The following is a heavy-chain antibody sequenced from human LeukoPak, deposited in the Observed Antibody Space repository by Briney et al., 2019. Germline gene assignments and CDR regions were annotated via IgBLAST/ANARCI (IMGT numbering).Heavy chain of an antibody. J-gene: IGHJ4*02. Sequence: PGGSLRLSCAASGFTFSSYGMHWVRQAPGKGLEWVAFIRYDGSNKYYADSVKGRFTVSRDNSKNTLYLQMNTLRTEDTAVYYCARQKLSGTYLPDYWGQGTLVTVSS. V-gene: IGHV3-30*02. CDR1: GFTFSSYG. CDR3: ARQKLSGTYLPDY. D-gene: IGHD3-10*01. CDR2: IRYDGSNK.